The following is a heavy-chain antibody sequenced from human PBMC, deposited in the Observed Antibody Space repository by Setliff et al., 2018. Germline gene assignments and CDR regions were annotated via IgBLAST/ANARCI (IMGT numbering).Heavy chain of an antibody. J-gene: IGHJ4*02. CDR3: ARTDPGNGGFLDY. CDR1: GFIFDDYG. Sequence: LSLSCAASGFIFDDYGMSWVRQAPGKGLEWVSGINWNGAIAYADSVKGRFTISRDNAKNSLYLEMNSLRAEDTAVYYCARTDPGNGGFLDYWGQGALVTVSS. CDR2: INWNGAI. V-gene: IGHV3-20*04. D-gene: IGHD2-15*01.